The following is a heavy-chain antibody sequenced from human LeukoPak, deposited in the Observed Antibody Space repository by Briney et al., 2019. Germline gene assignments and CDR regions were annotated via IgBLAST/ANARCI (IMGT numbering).Heavy chain of an antibody. CDR1: GYTFTSCF. D-gene: IGHD3-16*02. V-gene: IGHV1-46*01. CDR3: ARVPLGFGGFIVTGGAFDI. Sequence: GASVKVSCKASGYTFTSCFMHWVRQAPGQGLEWMGLINPVTGATTYAQKFQGRVTLTRDTSTSTVYMELSSLRSEDTATYYCARVPLGFGGFIVTGGAFDIWGQGTMVTVSS. J-gene: IGHJ3*02. CDR2: INPVTGAT.